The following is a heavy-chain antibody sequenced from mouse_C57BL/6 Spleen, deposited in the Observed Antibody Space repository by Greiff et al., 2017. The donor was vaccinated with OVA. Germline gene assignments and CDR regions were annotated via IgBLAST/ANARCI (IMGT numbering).Heavy chain of an antibody. CDR3: ARKDYGSNDY. J-gene: IGHJ2*01. V-gene: IGHV14-2*01. CDR2: IDPEDGGT. D-gene: IGHD1-1*01. CDR1: GFNIKDYY. Sequence: VQLKESGAELVKPGASVTLSCTASGFNIKDYYMHWVKQRTEQGLEWIGRIDPEDGGTKYAPKFQGKATITADTSSNTPYLQLSSLTSEDSAVYCCARKDYGSNDYWGQGTTLTVSS.